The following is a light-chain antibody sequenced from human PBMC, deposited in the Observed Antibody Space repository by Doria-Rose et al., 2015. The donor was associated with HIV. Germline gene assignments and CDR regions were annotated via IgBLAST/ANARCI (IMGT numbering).Light chain of an antibody. CDR2: AAS. J-gene: IGKJ1*01. CDR3: QQTYSSPPWK. CDR1: QTVRTY. Sequence: DIMLTQSPSSLSASIGDRVTITCRASQTVRTYLNWFQQEPRKAPKLLTYAASRLQSGVPSRFSVSGSGTDFTLTISGLHPGDFATYSCQQTYSSPPWKCGQGTKGEMK. V-gene: IGKV1-39*01.